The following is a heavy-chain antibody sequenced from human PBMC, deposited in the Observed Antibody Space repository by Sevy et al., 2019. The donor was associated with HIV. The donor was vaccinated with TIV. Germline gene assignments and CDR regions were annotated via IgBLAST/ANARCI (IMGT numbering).Heavy chain of an antibody. J-gene: IGHJ4*02. Sequence: GGSLRLSCAASGFTFDDYAMHWVRQAPGKGLEWVSGISWNSGSIGYADSVKGRFTISRDNAKNSLYLQMNSLRAEDTALYYCAKDMFPTYYYDSSGYYFDYWGQGPLVTVSS. CDR2: ISWNSGSI. D-gene: IGHD3-22*01. V-gene: IGHV3-9*01. CDR1: GFTFDDYA. CDR3: AKDMFPTYYYDSSGYYFDY.